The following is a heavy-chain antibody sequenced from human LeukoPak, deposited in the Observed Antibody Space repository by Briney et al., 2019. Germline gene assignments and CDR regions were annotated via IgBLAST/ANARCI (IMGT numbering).Heavy chain of an antibody. Sequence: GASEKVSCKXSGGTFSSYAISWVRQTPGQGLEWVGGIIPIFGTANYSQKFQGRVTITTDESTSTAYMELSSLRSEDTAVSYCARGGGSQAFDYWGQGTLVTVSS. CDR2: IIPIFGTA. V-gene: IGHV1-69*05. J-gene: IGHJ4*02. D-gene: IGHD1-26*01. CDR1: GGTFSSYA. CDR3: ARGGGSQAFDY.